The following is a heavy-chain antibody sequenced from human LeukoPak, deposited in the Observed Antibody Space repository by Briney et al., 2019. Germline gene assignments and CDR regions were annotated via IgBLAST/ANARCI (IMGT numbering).Heavy chain of an antibody. V-gene: IGHV1-18*01. CDR2: ISAYNGNT. D-gene: IGHD3-10*01. Sequence: ASVKVSCKASGYTFTSYGISWVRQAPGQGLEWMGWISAYNGNTNYAQKLQGRVTMTTDTSTSTACMELRSLRSDDTAVYYCASFAGGYYGSGSYYNSPNDYWGQGTLVTVSS. CDR1: GYTFTSYG. J-gene: IGHJ4*02. CDR3: ASFAGGYYGSGSYYNSPNDY.